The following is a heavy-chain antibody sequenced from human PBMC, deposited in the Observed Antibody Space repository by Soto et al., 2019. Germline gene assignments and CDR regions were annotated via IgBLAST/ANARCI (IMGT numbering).Heavy chain of an antibody. CDR1: GGTFSSYA. CDR3: AYSPYYYYGMDV. J-gene: IGHJ6*02. D-gene: IGHD2-15*01. V-gene: IGHV1-69*13. CDR2: IIRIFGTA. Sequence: SVKVSCKASGGTFSSYAISWVRQAPGQGLQWMGGIIRIFGTANYAQKFQGRVTITADESTSTAYMELSSLRSEDTAVYYCAYSPYYYYGMDVWGQRTTVTGSS.